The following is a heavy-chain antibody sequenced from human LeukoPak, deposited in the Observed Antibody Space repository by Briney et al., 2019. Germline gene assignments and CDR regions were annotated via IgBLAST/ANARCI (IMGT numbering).Heavy chain of an antibody. V-gene: IGHV4-59*08. J-gene: IGHJ3*02. CDR3: ARWGAGVNAFDI. D-gene: IGHD1-26*01. CDR2: THYSGST. Sequence: SETLSLTCSVSGGSISSHYWNWIRQPPGKGLEWIGFTHYSGSTTYNPSLKSRVTTSVDTSKNQFSLKLSSVTATDTAVYYCARWGAGVNAFDIWGQGTMVTVSS. CDR1: GGSISSHY.